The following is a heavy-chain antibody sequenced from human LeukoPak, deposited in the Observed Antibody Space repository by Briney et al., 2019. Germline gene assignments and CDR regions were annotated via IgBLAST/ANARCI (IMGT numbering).Heavy chain of an antibody. J-gene: IGHJ4*02. Sequence: SETLSLTCTVSGGSISSYYWSWIRQPPGKGLEWIGYIYYSGSTNYNPSLQSRVTISVDTSKNQFSLKLSSVTAADTAVYYCARESGYDRDFDYWGQGTLVTVSS. V-gene: IGHV4-59*01. CDR1: GGSISSYY. D-gene: IGHD5-12*01. CDR2: IYYSGST. CDR3: ARESGYDRDFDY.